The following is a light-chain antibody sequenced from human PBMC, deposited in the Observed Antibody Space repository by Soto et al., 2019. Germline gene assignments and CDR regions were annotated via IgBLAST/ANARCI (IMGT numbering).Light chain of an antibody. Sequence: EIVMTQSPATLSLSPGERATLSCRASESVSTNLAWYQQKAGQAPRLLIYGASTRATGIPARFSGSGSGTEFSLSISSLQSEDFAVYYCQQYRIWRTFGQGTKVEIK. J-gene: IGKJ1*01. CDR3: QQYRIWRT. CDR1: ESVSTN. CDR2: GAS. V-gene: IGKV3-15*01.